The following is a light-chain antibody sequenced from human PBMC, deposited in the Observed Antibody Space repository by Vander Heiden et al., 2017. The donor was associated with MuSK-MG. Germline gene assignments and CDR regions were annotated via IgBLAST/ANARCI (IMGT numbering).Light chain of an antibody. J-gene: IGKJ2*01. CDR1: PSLLHSNGYNY. Sequence: DIVMTQSPLSLPVTPGEPASISCRSSPSLLHSNGYNYLDWYLQKPGQSPQLLIYLGSNRASGVPDRFSGSGSGTDFTLKISRVEAEDVGVYYCMEALQAPRTFGQGTKLDIK. V-gene: IGKV2-28*01. CDR2: LGS. CDR3: MEALQAPRT.